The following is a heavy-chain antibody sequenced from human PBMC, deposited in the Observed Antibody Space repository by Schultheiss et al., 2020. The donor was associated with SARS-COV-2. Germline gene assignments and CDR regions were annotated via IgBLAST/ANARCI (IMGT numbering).Heavy chain of an antibody. CDR3: ARDRGATPLFGY. D-gene: IGHD1-26*01. CDR1: GFTFSSYG. CDR2: IWYDGSNK. J-gene: IGHJ4*02. V-gene: IGHV3-33*01. Sequence: GGSLRLSFAASGFTFSSYGMHWVRQAPGKGLEWVAVIWYDGSNKYYADSVKGRFTISRDNAKNSLYLQMNSLRAEDTAVYYCARDRGATPLFGYWGQGTLVTVSS.